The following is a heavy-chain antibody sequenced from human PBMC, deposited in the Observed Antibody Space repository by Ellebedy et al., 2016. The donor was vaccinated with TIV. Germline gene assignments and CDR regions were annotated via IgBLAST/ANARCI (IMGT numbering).Heavy chain of an antibody. CDR2: IRVYNGNT. D-gene: IGHD1-26*01. V-gene: IGHV1-18*04. J-gene: IGHJ4*02. CDR1: GYTFTGYG. Sequence: ASVKVSCKTSGYTFTGYGITWVRQAPGQGLEWMGWIRVYNGNTDYAQNLQGRVSMTTDTSTNTAYMELRNLRSDDTAVYYCARGSGNYYADYWGQGTLVTVSS. CDR3: ARGSGNYYADY.